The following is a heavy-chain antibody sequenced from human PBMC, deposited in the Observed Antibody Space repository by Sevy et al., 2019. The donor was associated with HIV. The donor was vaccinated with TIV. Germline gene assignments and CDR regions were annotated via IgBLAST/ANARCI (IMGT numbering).Heavy chain of an antibody. D-gene: IGHD3-22*01. CDR1: GFTFSSYS. J-gene: IGHJ3*02. CDR2: ISSGSSYI. CDR3: ARVRGSGYFRAAFDI. Sequence: GGSLRLSCAASGFTFSSYSMNWVRQAPGKGLEWVSSISSGSSYIYYADSVKGRFTISRDNAKSSLYLQMNSLRAEDTAVYYCARVRGSGYFRAAFDIWGQGTMVTVSS. V-gene: IGHV3-21*01.